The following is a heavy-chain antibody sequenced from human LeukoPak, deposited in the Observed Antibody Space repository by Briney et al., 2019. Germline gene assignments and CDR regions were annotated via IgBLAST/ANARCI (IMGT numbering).Heavy chain of an antibody. J-gene: IGHJ5*02. CDR1: GFTFSNYA. Sequence: NPGGSLRLSCAASGFTFSNYAMSWVRQAPGKGLEWVSAISGSGGSTYYADSVKGRFTISRDNSKNTLYLQMNSLRAEDTAVYYCAKRPYSVAGTGWFDPWGQGTLVTVSS. D-gene: IGHD6-19*01. CDR2: ISGSGGST. CDR3: AKRPYSVAGTGWFDP. V-gene: IGHV3-23*01.